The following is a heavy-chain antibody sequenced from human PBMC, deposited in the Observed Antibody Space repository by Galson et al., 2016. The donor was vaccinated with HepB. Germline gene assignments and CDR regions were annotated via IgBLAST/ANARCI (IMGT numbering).Heavy chain of an antibody. D-gene: IGHD1/OR15-1a*01. CDR2: ISRSGDST. CDR3: VQGNTAPAC. CDR1: GFTFSNYG. J-gene: IGHJ6*02. V-gene: IGHV3-23*01. Sequence: SLRLSCAASGFTFSNYGMTWVRQAPGKGLEGVSSISRSGDSTDYADSVKGRFTISRDNSKNTLSLQMNSLTADDTAIYYCVQGNTAPACWGQGTTVTVSS.